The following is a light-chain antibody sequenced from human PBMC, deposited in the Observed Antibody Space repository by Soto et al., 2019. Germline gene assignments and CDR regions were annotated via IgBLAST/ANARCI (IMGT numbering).Light chain of an antibody. J-gene: IGKJ2*01. V-gene: IGKV3-11*01. CDR2: DAS. Sequence: ELVLTQSPATLSLSPGARATLSCRASQSVSSYLAWYQQKPGQPPRILIYDASNRATGIPARLSGSGSGTDFTLTISSLAPEDFAVDYCHQRSNWPRTFGQGTKLEI. CDR1: QSVSSY. CDR3: HQRSNWPRT.